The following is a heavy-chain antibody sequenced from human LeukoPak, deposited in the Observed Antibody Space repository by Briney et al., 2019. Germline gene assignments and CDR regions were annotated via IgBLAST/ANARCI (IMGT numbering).Heavy chain of an antibody. J-gene: IGHJ5*02. CDR2: INPHNGGT. CDR1: GITVTDYF. CDR3: AGHSSSSDGWFDP. Sequence: VASVKVSCMASGITVTDYFIHWVRQAPGQGLEWMGWINPHNGGTNYGQKFRGRVTMTRDTSINTVYMEVTRLTSADTAIYYCAGHSSSSDGWFDPWGQGIQVTVSS. D-gene: IGHD6-6*01. V-gene: IGHV1-2*02.